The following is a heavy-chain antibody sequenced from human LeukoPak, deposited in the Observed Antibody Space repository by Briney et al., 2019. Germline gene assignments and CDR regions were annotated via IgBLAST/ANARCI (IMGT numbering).Heavy chain of an antibody. Sequence: GGSLRLSCAASGFTFSSYGMHRVRQASGKGLEWVAVISYDGSNKYYADSVKGRFTISRDNSKNTLYLQMNSLRAEDTAVYYCAKLVDSSGYYSYDAFDIWGQGTMVTVSS. V-gene: IGHV3-30*18. CDR3: AKLVDSSGYYSYDAFDI. D-gene: IGHD3-22*01. J-gene: IGHJ3*02. CDR2: ISYDGSNK. CDR1: GFTFSSYG.